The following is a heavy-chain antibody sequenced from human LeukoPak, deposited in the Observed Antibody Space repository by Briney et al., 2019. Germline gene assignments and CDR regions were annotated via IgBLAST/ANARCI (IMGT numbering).Heavy chain of an antibody. CDR3: AAYGGNSGKLDY. CDR2: IYPGDGST. J-gene: IGHJ4*02. V-gene: IGHV1-46*01. D-gene: IGHD4-23*01. Sequence: ASVKVSCKASGYTFTSNYIHWVRQAPGQGLEWMGMIYPGDGSTSYAQKFQGRVTVTRDTSTSTVHMELSGLRSEDTAVYYCAAYGGNSGKLDYWGQGTLVTVSS. CDR1: GYTFTSNY.